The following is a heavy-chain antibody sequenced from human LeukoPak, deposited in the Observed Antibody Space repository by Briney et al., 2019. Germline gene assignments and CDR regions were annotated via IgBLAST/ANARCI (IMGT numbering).Heavy chain of an antibody. CDR1: GGSISSYY. CDR2: IYTSGST. J-gene: IGHJ4*02. D-gene: IGHD3-3*01. CDR3: ARGVRFLEWVYFDY. V-gene: IGHV4-4*07. Sequence: PSETLSLTCTVSGGSISSYYWSWIRQPAGKGLEWIGRIYTSGSTNYNPSLKSRVTMSVDTSKNQFPLKLSSVTAADTAVYYCARGVRFLEWVYFDYWGQGTLVTVSS.